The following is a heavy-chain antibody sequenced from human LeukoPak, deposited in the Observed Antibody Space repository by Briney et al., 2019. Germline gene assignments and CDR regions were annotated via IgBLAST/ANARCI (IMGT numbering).Heavy chain of an antibody. CDR1: GYSISSGYY. V-gene: IGHV4-38-2*02. CDR2: IYYSGST. Sequence: PSETLSLTCTVSGYSISSGYYWGWIRQPPGKGLEWIGSIYYSGSTYYNPSLKSRVTISVDTSKNQFSLKLSSVTAADTAVYYCARDRDSTDFDCWGQGTLVTVSS. D-gene: IGHD4-11*01. J-gene: IGHJ4*02. CDR3: ARDRDSTDFDC.